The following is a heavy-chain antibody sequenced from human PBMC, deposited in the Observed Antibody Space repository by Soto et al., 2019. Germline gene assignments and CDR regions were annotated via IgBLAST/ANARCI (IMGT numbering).Heavy chain of an antibody. CDR1: GFTFSSYA. Sequence: QVQLVESGGGVVQPGRSLRLSCAASGFTFSSYAMHWVRQAPGKGLEWVAVISYDGSNKYYADSVKGRFTISRDNSKNTLYLQMNSLRAEDTAVYYCARDQIVLWFGEFLLDYWGQGTLVTVSS. CDR3: ARDQIVLWFGEFLLDY. V-gene: IGHV3-30-3*01. D-gene: IGHD3-10*01. CDR2: ISYDGSNK. J-gene: IGHJ4*02.